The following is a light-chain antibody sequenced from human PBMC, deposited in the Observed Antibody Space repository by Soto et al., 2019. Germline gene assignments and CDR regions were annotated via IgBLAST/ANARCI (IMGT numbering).Light chain of an antibody. CDR3: TSFTPTNIWV. CDR1: SSDIGVYNY. Sequence: QSALTQPASVSGSPGQSITISCTGTSSDIGVYNYVSWYQQHPGKAPKLVICEVSNRPSGVSSRFSGSKSGNTASLTISGRGAEDEADYSCTSFTPTNIWVFSGGTKLAVL. CDR2: EVS. J-gene: IGLJ3*02. V-gene: IGLV2-14*01.